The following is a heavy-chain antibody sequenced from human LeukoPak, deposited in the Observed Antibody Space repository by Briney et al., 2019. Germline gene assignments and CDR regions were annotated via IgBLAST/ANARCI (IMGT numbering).Heavy chain of an antibody. V-gene: IGHV4-59*01. CDR1: GGSINSYY. D-gene: IGHD6-13*01. CDR3: ARDLYSSNWYYYGMDV. CDR2: IYYSGST. J-gene: IGHJ6*02. Sequence: SETLSLTCTVSGGSINSYYWSWIRQPPGKGLEWIGYIYYSGSTNYNPSHKSRVTISVDTSKNQFSLRLSSVTAADTAVYYCARDLYSSNWYYYGMDVWGQGTTVTVSS.